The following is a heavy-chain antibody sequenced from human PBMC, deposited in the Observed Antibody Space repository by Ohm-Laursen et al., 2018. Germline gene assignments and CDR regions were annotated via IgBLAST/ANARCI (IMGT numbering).Heavy chain of an antibody. CDR1: GFTVSSNY. CDR2: ISSSSSYI. CDR3: ARDYGYYDSSGHLPFDY. J-gene: IGHJ4*02. D-gene: IGHD3-22*01. Sequence: SLRLSCTASGFTVSSNYMSWVRQAPGKGLEWVSSISSSSSYIYYADSVKGRFTISRDNAKNSLYLQMNSLRAEDTAVYYCARDYGYYDSSGHLPFDYWGQGTLVTVSS. V-gene: IGHV3-21*01.